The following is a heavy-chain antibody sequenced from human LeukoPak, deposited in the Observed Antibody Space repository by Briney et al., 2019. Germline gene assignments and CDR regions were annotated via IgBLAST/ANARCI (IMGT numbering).Heavy chain of an antibody. Sequence: GASVKVSCKASGHTSTTYAIHWVRQAPGQGLEWMGWINAGNGNIKYSQKFQGRVTITADESTSTAYMELSSLRSEDTAVYYCARSLLMVYAIAEGGTDYWGQGTLVTVSS. CDR3: ARSLLMVYAIAEGGTDY. CDR2: INAGNGNI. J-gene: IGHJ4*02. V-gene: IGHV1-3*01. D-gene: IGHD2-8*01. CDR1: GHTSTTYA.